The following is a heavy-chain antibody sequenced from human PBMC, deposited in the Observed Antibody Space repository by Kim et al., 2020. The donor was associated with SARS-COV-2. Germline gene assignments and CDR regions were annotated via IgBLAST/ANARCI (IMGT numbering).Heavy chain of an antibody. CDR2: IYYSGST. Sequence: SETLSLTCTVSGGSISSYYWSWIRQPPGKGLEWIGYIYYSGSTNYNPSLKSRVTISVDTSKNQFSLKLSSVTAADTAVYYCARSHPYCSITSCYLWFDPWGQGTLAT. CDR3: ARSHPYCSITSCYLWFDP. D-gene: IGHD2-2*01. V-gene: IGHV4-59*13. J-gene: IGHJ5*02. CDR1: GGSISSYY.